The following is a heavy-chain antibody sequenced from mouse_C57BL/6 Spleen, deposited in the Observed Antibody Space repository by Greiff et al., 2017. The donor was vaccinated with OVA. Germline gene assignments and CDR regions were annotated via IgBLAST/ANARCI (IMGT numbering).Heavy chain of an antibody. CDR1: GFTFSSYA. CDR3: TRDRGSSYFDY. D-gene: IGHD1-1*01. J-gene: IGHJ2*01. V-gene: IGHV5-9-1*02. CDR2: ISSGGDYI. Sequence: EVKLMESGEGLVKPGGSLKLSCAASGFTFSSYAMSWVRQTPEKRLEWVAYISSGGDYIYYADTVKGRFTISRDNARNTLYLLMSSLKSEDTAMYYCTRDRGSSYFDYWGQGTTLTVSS.